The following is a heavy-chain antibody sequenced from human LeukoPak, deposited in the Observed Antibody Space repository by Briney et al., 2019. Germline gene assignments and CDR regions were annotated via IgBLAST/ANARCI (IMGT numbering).Heavy chain of an antibody. V-gene: IGHV1-2*02. D-gene: IGHD6-13*01. CDR2: INPNSGGT. CDR1: GYTFTGYY. Sequence: ASVKVSCKASGYTFTGYYMHWVRQAPGQGLEWMGWINPNSGGTNYAQKFQGRVTMTRDTSISTAYMELSRLRSDDTAVYYCARDISYSSSWFDYWGQGTLVTVSS. J-gene: IGHJ4*02. CDR3: ARDISYSSSWFDY.